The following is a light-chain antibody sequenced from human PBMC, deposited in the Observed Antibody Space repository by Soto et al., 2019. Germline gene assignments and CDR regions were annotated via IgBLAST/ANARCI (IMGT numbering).Light chain of an antibody. V-gene: IGLV2-8*01. CDR3: RSYAGSNNYV. Sequence: QSALTQPPSASGPPGQSVTISCTGTSSDVGGYNYVSWYQQHPGKAPKLMIYEVSKRPSGVPDRFSGSKSGNTASLTVSGLQAEDEADYYCRSYAGSNNYVFRTGTKVTVL. CDR2: EVS. J-gene: IGLJ1*01. CDR1: SSDVGGYNY.